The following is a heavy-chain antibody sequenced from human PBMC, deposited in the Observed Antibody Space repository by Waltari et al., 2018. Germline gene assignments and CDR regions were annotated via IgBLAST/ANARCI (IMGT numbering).Heavy chain of an antibody. Sequence: EVQLVESGGGLVQPGGSLRLSGAASGFNCGSHWRVWVRQAPGKGMEWVANIKEDGSQKYFGDSVKGRFTISRDNAKNSLYLQMDSLRAEDTGVYYCARDVLERHSCFDYWGQGTLVSVAS. D-gene: IGHD1-1*01. CDR1: GFNCGSHW. V-gene: IGHV3-7*04. CDR2: IKEDGSQK. J-gene: IGHJ4*02. CDR3: ARDVLERHSCFDY.